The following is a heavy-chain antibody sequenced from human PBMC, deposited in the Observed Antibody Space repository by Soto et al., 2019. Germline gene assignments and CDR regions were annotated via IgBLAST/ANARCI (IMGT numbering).Heavy chain of an antibody. J-gene: IGHJ6*02. CDR2: ISSSGSTT. CDR3: ARTRGLDV. Sequence: QVQLVESGGGVVKPGGSLRLSCSASGFIFSDYDMSWIRQAPGKGLEWVSFISSSGSTTYYADSVKGRFTISRDNAKNSLYLQMNSLTAEDTAIYYCARTRGLDVWGQGTTVIVSS. V-gene: IGHV3-11*01. CDR1: GFIFSDYD.